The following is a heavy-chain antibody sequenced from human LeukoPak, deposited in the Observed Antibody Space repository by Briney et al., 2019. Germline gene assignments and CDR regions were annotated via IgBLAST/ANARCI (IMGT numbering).Heavy chain of an antibody. CDR1: AFTFSGHW. D-gene: IGHD1-14*01. Sequence: GGSLRLSCAASAFTFSGHWMSWVRQAPGKGLEWVANINQGGSDKYYVDSVKGRFTISRDNANNLLYLQMNSLRGEDTAVYYCTRDRSRAEDDWGQGTLVTVSS. J-gene: IGHJ4*02. CDR3: TRDRSRAEDD. CDR2: INQGGSDK. V-gene: IGHV3-7*01.